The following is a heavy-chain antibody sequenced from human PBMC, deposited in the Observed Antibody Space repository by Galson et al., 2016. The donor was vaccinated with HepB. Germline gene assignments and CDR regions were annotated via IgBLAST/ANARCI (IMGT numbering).Heavy chain of an antibody. CDR1: GFIFTSYG. D-gene: IGHD4-17*01. Sequence: SVKVSCKASGFIFTSYGLNWVRQAPGQGLEWMGRISVSNGSTNYAQNFQGRVTMTADTSTATAYLELRSLRSDDTAVYYCARDLFWGAHDYGDYATLYYYHYLDVWGKGTTVTVSS. CDR2: ISVSNGST. CDR3: ARDLFWGAHDYGDYATLYYYHYLDV. J-gene: IGHJ6*03. V-gene: IGHV1-18*01.